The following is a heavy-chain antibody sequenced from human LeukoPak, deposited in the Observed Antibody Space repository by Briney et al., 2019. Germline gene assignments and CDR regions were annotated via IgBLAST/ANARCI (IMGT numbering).Heavy chain of an antibody. V-gene: IGHV5-51*01. CDR3: LRREGNSHYDY. Sequence: GESLKISCKGFGYNFATYWIVWVRQMPGKGLEWMGIIYPGDSDTIYSPSFQGQVIISADKSTSTAHLQWSSLKASDTAIYYCLRREGNSHYDYWGQGTLVTVSS. CDR1: GYNFATYW. CDR2: IYPGDSDT. D-gene: IGHD4-23*01. J-gene: IGHJ4*02.